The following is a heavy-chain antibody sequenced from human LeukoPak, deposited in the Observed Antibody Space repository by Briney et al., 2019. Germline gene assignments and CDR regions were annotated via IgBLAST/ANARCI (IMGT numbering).Heavy chain of an antibody. D-gene: IGHD3-22*01. CDR2: IWSDGTNK. CDR1: GFTISSHG. CDR3: VRGSGLVVRGDAMDV. V-gene: IGHV3-33*01. J-gene: IGHJ6*02. Sequence: GGSLRLSCAASGFTISSHGMHWVRQAPGKGLEWVAVIWSDGTNKYYADSVKGRFTISRDNSKNTMFLQMNSLRAEDTAVYYCVRGSGLVVRGDAMDVWGQGTTVTVFS.